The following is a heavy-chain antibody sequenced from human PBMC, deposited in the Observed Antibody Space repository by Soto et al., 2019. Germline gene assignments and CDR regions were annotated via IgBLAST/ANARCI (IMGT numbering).Heavy chain of an antibody. CDR1: GFSLSTSGMS. CDR3: VHRRSGGSGTFFDY. CDR2: IYWDDDK. Sequence: SGPTLANPTQTHTLPCIFSGFSLSTSGMSVGWIRQPPGKALEWLALIYWDDDKRYSPSLKSRLTIIKDTSKNQVVLTMTNMDPVDTATYYCVHRRSGGSGTFFDYWGQGTLVNVSS. J-gene: IGHJ4*02. D-gene: IGHD3-10*01. V-gene: IGHV2-5*02.